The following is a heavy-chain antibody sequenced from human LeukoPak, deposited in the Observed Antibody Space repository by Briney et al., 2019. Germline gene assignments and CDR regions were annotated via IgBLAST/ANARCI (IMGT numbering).Heavy chain of an antibody. Sequence: GGSLTLSCAASGFTFSSYGMHWLRQAPGKGLEGVAFIRYDGSNKYYADSVKGRFTISRDNSKNTLYLQMNSLRAEDTAVYYCAKDLYSGYDPSLNYGMDVWGQGTTVTVSS. J-gene: IGHJ6*02. CDR2: IRYDGSNK. D-gene: IGHD5-12*01. V-gene: IGHV3-30*02. CDR3: AKDLYSGYDPSLNYGMDV. CDR1: GFTFSSYG.